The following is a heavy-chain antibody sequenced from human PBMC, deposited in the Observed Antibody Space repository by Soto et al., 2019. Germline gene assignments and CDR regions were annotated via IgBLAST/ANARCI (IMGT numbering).Heavy chain of an antibody. Sequence: GASVKVSCKASGSTFTSYYMHWVRQAPGQGLEWMGIINPSGGSTSYAQKFQGRVTMTRDTSTSTVYMELNSLRAEDTAVYYCAREIVVARGASYFDYWGPGTLVTVSS. V-gene: IGHV1-46*01. CDR2: INPSGGST. CDR1: GSTFTSYY. CDR3: AREIVVARGASYFDY. D-gene: IGHD2-2*01. J-gene: IGHJ4*02.